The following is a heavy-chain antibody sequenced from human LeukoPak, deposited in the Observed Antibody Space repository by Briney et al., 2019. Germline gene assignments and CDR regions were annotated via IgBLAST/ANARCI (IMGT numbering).Heavy chain of an antibody. CDR2: ISSSSSTI. CDR1: GFTFSSYS. V-gene: IGHV3-48*04. J-gene: IGHJ4*02. D-gene: IGHD3-22*01. CDR3: ARELHHPGTPSSGRGY. Sequence: GGSLRLSCAASGFTFSSYSMNWVRQAPGKGLEWVSYISSSSSTIYYADSVKGRFTISRDNAKNSLYLQMNSLRAEDTAVYYCARELHHPGTPSSGRGYWGQGTLVTVSS.